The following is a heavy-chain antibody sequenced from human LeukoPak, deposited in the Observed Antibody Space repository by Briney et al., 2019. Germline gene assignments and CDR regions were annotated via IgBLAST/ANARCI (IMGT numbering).Heavy chain of an antibody. CDR3: ARFYGETNY. D-gene: IGHD2/OR15-2a*01. J-gene: IGHJ4*02. CDR1: GYTFTGYY. CDR2: INPTTGGT. V-gene: IGHV1-2*02. Sequence: ASVKVSCKASGYTFTGYYIHWVRQAPGQGLQWMGSINPTTGGTNYAQRFQGRVTVTRDTSISTAYMEVTRLSSDDTAVYYCARFYGETNYWGQGTLVTVSS.